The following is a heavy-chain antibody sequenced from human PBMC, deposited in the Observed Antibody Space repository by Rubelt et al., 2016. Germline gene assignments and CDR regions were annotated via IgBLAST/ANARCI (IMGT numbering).Heavy chain of an antibody. Sequence: QVQLVQSGAEVKKPGASVKVSCKASGYTFTGYYMHWVRQAPGQGLEWVGRIKPNSGGTNYAQKFQGRVTMTRDTSITTAYMELSRLRSDDTAVFYCARESSSGWYIDYWGQGTLVTVSS. CDR2: IKPNSGGT. J-gene: IGHJ4*02. V-gene: IGHV1-2*06. D-gene: IGHD6-19*01. CDR3: ARESSSGWYIDY. CDR1: GYTFTGYY.